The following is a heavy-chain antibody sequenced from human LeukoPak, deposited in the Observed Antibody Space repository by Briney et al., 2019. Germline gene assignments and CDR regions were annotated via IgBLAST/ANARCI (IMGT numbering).Heavy chain of an antibody. D-gene: IGHD3-3*01. CDR3: ARGGRFLEY. CDR1: GFTFSGYS. CDR2: ISGSSNYI. V-gene: IGHV3-21*01. Sequence: KPGGALRLSCSSSGFTFSGYSMNWVRQAPGKGLEWVSSISGSSNYIYYTDSVKGRFTISRDNAKNSLDLQMNSLRAEDTAVYYCARGGRFLEYWGQGILVTVSS. J-gene: IGHJ4*02.